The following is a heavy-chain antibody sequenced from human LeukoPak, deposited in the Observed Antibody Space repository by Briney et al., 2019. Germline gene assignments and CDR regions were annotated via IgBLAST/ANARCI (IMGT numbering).Heavy chain of an antibody. J-gene: IGHJ4*02. CDR2: ISGSGGST. D-gene: IGHD3-10*01. CDR3: ARGYGSGSPGIDY. Sequence: GGSLRLSCAASGFTFSSYALSWVRQAPGKGLEWVSAISGSGGSTYYADSVKGRFTISRDNSKNTLYLQMNSLRAEDTAVYYCARGYGSGSPGIDYWGQGTLVTVSS. V-gene: IGHV3-23*01. CDR1: GFTFSSYA.